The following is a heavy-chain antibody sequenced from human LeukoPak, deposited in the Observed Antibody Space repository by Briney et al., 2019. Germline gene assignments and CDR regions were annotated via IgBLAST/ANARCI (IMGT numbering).Heavy chain of an antibody. J-gene: IGHJ4*02. V-gene: IGHV3-23*01. D-gene: IGHD4-17*01. CDR3: ARTDDYGDSGGSGVYSAFDY. CDR1: GFSFSSYA. CDR2: IRDNVGST. Sequence: PGGSLRLSSAASGFSFSSYAMSWVRQAQGKGLDGFSIIRDNVGSTYYADSVKGRFTISRNNAKNSLYLQMNSLRAEDTAIYYCARTDDYGDSGGSGVYSAFDYWGQGTLVTVSS.